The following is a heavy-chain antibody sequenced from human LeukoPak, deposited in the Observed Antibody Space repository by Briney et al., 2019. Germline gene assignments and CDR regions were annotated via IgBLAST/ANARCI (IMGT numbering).Heavy chain of an antibody. V-gene: IGHV1-2*02. D-gene: IGHD3-16*01. CDR2: INPNSGGT. J-gene: IGHJ4*02. CDR1: GYTFTGYY. CDR3: ARAGGGSPFDS. Sequence: ASVKVSCKASGYTFTGYYIHWVRQAPGQGLECLGWINPNSGGTNYAQKFQGRVTMASDTSISTAYMGLSSLRSDDTAVYYCARAGGGSPFDSWGQGTLVTVSS.